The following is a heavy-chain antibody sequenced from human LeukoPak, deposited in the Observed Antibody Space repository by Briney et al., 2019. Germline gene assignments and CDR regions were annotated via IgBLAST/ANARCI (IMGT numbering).Heavy chain of an antibody. J-gene: IGHJ4*02. D-gene: IGHD3-22*01. CDR2: IYYSGST. V-gene: IGHV4-39*07. CDR3: AREEMMIVPAGIDY. CDR1: GGSISSSSYY. Sequence: SETLSLTCTVSGGSISSSSYYWGWIRQPPGKGLEWIGSIYYSGSTYYNPSLKSRVTISVDTSKNQFSLKLSSVTAADTAVYYCAREEMMIVPAGIDYWGQGTLVTVSS.